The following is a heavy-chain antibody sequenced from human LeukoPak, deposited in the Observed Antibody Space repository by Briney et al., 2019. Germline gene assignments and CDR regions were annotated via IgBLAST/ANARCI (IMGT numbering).Heavy chain of an antibody. V-gene: IGHV3-7*01. Sequence: GGSLRLSCAASGFTFSSYWMSWVRQAPGKGLEWVANIKQDGSEKYYVDSVKGRFTISRDNAKNSLYLQMNSLRAEDTAVYYCARDVPMVRGVIFPPFDYWGQGTLVTVSS. J-gene: IGHJ4*02. D-gene: IGHD3-10*01. CDR3: ARDVPMVRGVIFPPFDY. CDR1: GFTFSSYW. CDR2: IKQDGSEK.